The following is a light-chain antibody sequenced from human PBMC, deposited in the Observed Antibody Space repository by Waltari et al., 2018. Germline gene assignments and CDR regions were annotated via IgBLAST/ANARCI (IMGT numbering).Light chain of an antibody. CDR1: GASIANTS. Sequence: FMLTQPPSVSGSPGKTVTVTCAGSGASIANTSVQWYQLRPGSVPTTVIYEDAQRPSGVPDRFSGSIDTSSNSAFLTISGLRTEDEAHYYCQSYEDSVVIFGGGTKVTVL. J-gene: IGLJ2*01. CDR3: QSYEDSVVI. V-gene: IGLV6-57*02. CDR2: EDA.